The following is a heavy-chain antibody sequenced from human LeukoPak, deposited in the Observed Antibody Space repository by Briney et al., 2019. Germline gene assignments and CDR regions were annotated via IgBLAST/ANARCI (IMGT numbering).Heavy chain of an antibody. J-gene: IGHJ6*02. CDR3: ARDPPITATGYYYGMDV. D-gene: IGHD4-17*01. V-gene: IGHV1-18*01. Sequence: ASVKVSCKASGYTFTSYGISWVRQAPGQGLEWMGWISAYNGNTNYAQKLQGRVTMTTDTSTSTAYIELRSLRSDDTAVYYCARDPPITATGYYYGMDVWGQGTTVTVSS. CDR1: GYTFTSYG. CDR2: ISAYNGNT.